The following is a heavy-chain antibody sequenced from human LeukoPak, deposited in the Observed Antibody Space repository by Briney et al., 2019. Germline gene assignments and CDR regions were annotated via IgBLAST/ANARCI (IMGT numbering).Heavy chain of an antibody. CDR2: INHSGST. J-gene: IGHJ4*02. Sequence: SETLSLTCAVYGGSFSGYYWSWIRQPPGKGLEWIGEINHSGSTNYNPSLKSRVTISVDTSKNQFSLKLSSVTAADTAVYYCERATYYDSSGYYANWGQGTLVTVSS. V-gene: IGHV4-34*01. CDR1: GGSFSGYY. D-gene: IGHD3-22*01. CDR3: ERATYYDSSGYYAN.